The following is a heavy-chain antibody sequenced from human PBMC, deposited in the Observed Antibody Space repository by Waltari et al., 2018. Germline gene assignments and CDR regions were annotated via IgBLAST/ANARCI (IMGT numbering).Heavy chain of an antibody. D-gene: IGHD1-26*01. CDR1: GFTFSTYW. CDR2: RRQDGSET. CDR3: ARDKIVGPTIFDS. Sequence: EVQLVESGGGLVQPGGSLRLSCAVSGFTFSTYWMSWVRQTPGKGLEGGAKRRQDGSETHYVDSVKGRFTISRYNARNSLYLQMNSLRVEDTALYYCARDKIVGPTIFDSWGQGTLVTVSS. V-gene: IGHV3-7*03. J-gene: IGHJ4*02.